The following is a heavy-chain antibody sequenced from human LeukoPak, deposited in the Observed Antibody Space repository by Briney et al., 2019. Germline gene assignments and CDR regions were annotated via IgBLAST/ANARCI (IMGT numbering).Heavy chain of an antibody. CDR1: GFTFSDYC. Sequence: GGSLRLSCAASGFTFSDYCMNWIRQAPGKGLEWISYISSSGSSIYQADSVKGRFTISRDNAENSLSPQMDSLRAEDTAVYYCATSFIGSPGTFDYWGRGTLVTVSS. CDR3: ATSFIGSPGTFDY. D-gene: IGHD6-13*01. J-gene: IGHJ4*02. V-gene: IGHV3-11*04. CDR2: ISSSGSSI.